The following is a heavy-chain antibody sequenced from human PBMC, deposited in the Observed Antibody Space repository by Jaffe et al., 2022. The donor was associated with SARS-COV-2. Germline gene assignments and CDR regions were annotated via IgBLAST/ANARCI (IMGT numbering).Heavy chain of an antibody. CDR1: GFSFSTSW. CDR3: TTDQGSARYENWFDP. Sequence: EVQLVESGGGLVKPGGSLRLSCAASGFSFSTSWMTWVRQAPGKGLEWVGRIKSRTDYGTIDYAAPVKGRFTISRDDSKNTLYLQMNSLKTEDTAVYYCTTDQGSARYENWFDPWGQGTLVIVSS. J-gene: IGHJ5*02. D-gene: IGHD1-26*01. V-gene: IGHV3-15*01. CDR2: IKSRTDYGTI.